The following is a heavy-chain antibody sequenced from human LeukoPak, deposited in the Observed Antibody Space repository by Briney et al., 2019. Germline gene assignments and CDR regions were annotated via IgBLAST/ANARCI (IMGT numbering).Heavy chain of an antibody. D-gene: IGHD6-13*01. V-gene: IGHV4-39*01. CDR1: GGSISSSSYY. CDR3: ARQIAVAAGTGGDGAFDI. J-gene: IGHJ3*02. Sequence: PSETLSLTCTVSGGSISSSSYYWGWIRQPPGKGLEWIGSIYYSGSTYYNPSLKSRVTISVDTSKNQFSLKLSSVTAADTAVYYCARQIAVAAGTGGDGAFDIWGQGTMVTVSS. CDR2: IYYSGST.